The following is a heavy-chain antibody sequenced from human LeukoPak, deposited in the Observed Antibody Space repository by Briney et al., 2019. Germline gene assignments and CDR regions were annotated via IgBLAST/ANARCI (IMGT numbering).Heavy chain of an antibody. D-gene: IGHD6-13*01. CDR1: GYTCTSYG. V-gene: IGHV1-18*01. J-gene: IGHJ6*02. Sequence: ASVKVSCKASGYTCTSYGISWVRQAPGRGLEWMGWISAYNGNTNYAQKLQGRVTMTTDTSTSTAYMELRSLRSDDTAVYYCARDGESYSSSNYYGMDVWGQGTTVTVSS. CDR3: ARDGESYSSSNYYGMDV. CDR2: ISAYNGNT.